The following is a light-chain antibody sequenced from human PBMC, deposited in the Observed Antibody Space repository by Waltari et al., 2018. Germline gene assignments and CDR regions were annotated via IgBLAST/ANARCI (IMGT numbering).Light chain of an antibody. Sequence: QSAPTQPPSVSGSPGQSVTFSCTGTSSDVGAYNYVSWYQQHPGKAPKLMIYGVSNPPSGVSDRFSGSKSGNTASLTISGLQAEDEADYYCCSYTTSSAWVFGGGTRLTVL. CDR2: GVS. V-gene: IGLV2-14*01. CDR3: CSYTTSSAWV. CDR1: SSDVGAYNY. J-gene: IGLJ2*01.